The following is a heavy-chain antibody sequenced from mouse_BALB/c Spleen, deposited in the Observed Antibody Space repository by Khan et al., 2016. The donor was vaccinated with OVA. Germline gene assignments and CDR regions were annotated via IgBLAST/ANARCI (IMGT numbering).Heavy chain of an antibody. CDR1: GYTFTDYT. J-gene: IGHJ4*01. V-gene: IGHV1S137*01. CDR3: AMSFIPTSSLYAMDH. D-gene: IGHD1-1*01. Sequence: VQLQESGAELVRPGVSVKISCKGSGYTFTDYTIHWVKQSHAKSLEWIGVISTYYGDANYNQKFKDKATMTVEKYSNTAYMELARLTSDDYAIYYGAMSFIPTSSLYAMDHWGQGTSVAVSS. CDR2: ISTYYGDA.